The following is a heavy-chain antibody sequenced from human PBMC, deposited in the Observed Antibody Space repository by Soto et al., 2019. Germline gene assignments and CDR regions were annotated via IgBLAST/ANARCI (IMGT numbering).Heavy chain of an antibody. CDR1: GYSFTSYW. D-gene: IGHD6-13*01. V-gene: IGHV5-10-1*01. J-gene: IGHJ5*02. CDR2: IDPSDSYT. CDR3: ARRHSSSSAFDP. Sequence: LGETLKISCKGSGYSFTSYWSSWVRQLPGKGLEWMGRIDPSDSYTNYSPSFQGHVTISADKSISTAYLQWSSLKASVTAMYYCARRHSSSSAFDPWGQGTLVTVSS.